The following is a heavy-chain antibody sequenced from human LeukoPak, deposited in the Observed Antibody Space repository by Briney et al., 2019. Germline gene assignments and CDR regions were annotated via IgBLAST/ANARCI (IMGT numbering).Heavy chain of an antibody. J-gene: IGHJ3*02. CDR2: IYPGDSDT. Sequence: GESLKISCKGSGYSFTSYWIGWVRQMPGKGLEWMGIIYPGDSDTRYSPSFQGQVTISADKSISTAYLQWSSLKASDTAMYYCARHDSSGYFSHDAFDIWGQGTMVTVSS. CDR3: ARHDSSGYFSHDAFDI. CDR1: GYSFTSYW. V-gene: IGHV5-51*01. D-gene: IGHD3-22*01.